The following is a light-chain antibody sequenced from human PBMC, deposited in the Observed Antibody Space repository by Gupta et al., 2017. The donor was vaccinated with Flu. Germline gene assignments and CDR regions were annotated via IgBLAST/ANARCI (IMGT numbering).Light chain of an antibody. CDR1: QDINSY. Sequence: DIQMTQSPSSLSASIGDRVTIACRASQDINSYLSWFQQRPGQAPKLLIFAASTLQTGVPSRFRGSGSGTDFTLTITSLQPEDFATYYCQQSDSTPQTFGQGTKVEIK. J-gene: IGKJ1*01. V-gene: IGKV1-39*01. CDR3: QQSDSTPQT. CDR2: AAS.